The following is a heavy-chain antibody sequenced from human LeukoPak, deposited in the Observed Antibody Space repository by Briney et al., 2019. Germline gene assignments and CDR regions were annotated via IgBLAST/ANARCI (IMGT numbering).Heavy chain of an antibody. CDR2: INPNSGGT. Sequence: GASVKVSCKASGYTFTGYYMHWVRQAPGQGLEWMGWINPNSGGTNYAQKFQGSVTMTRDTSISTAYMELSRLRSDDTAVYYCARETAMVPPRFDYWGQGTLVTVSS. D-gene: IGHD5-18*01. CDR3: ARETAMVPPRFDY. J-gene: IGHJ4*02. CDR1: GYTFTGYY. V-gene: IGHV1-2*02.